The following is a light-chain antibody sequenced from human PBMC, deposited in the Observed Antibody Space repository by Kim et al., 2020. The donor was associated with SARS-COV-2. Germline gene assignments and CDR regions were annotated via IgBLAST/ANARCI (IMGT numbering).Light chain of an antibody. CDR2: KDS. Sequence: SYELTQPPSVSVSPGQTARITCSGDALPKQYAYWYQQKPGQAPVLVIYKDSGRPSGIPERFSGSSSGTTVTLTISGVQAEDEADYYCQSADSSGTYPVFGGGTQLTVL. J-gene: IGLJ3*02. V-gene: IGLV3-25*03. CDR3: QSADSSGTYPV. CDR1: ALPKQY.